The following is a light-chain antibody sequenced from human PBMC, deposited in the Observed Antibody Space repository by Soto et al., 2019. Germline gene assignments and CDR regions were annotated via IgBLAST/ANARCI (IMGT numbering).Light chain of an antibody. Sequence: QSVLTQPPSVSAAPGQKVTISCSGSSSNIANNYVSWYQQLPGAAPKLLIYDNNKRPSGIPDRFSGSKSGTSATLGITGLRTGDEADYYCGTWDSSLGAGVFGGGTKVTVL. CDR3: GTWDSSLGAGV. V-gene: IGLV1-51*01. CDR1: SSNIANNY. CDR2: DNN. J-gene: IGLJ2*01.